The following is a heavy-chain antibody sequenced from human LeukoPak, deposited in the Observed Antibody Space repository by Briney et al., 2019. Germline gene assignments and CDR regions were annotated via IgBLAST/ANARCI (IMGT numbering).Heavy chain of an antibody. V-gene: IGHV4-61*02. D-gene: IGHD6-19*01. Sequence: PSETLSLTCTVSGGSITSDLYYWTWIRQPAGKGLEWIGRIYTNGWTDYNPSLKSRVTISVDTSKNQFSLRVSLVTDADTAFYYCARGSGWNSFDPWGQGTLVTVSS. J-gene: IGHJ5*02. CDR1: GGSITSDLYY. CDR2: IYTNGWT. CDR3: ARGSGWNSFDP.